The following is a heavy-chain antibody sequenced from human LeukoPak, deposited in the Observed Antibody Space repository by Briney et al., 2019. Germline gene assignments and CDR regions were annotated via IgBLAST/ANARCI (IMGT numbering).Heavy chain of an antibody. V-gene: IGHV4-59*01. CDR1: GGSISSYY. J-gene: IGHJ6*02. CDR3: ARAGYYDSSGYYYYYGMDV. Sequence: PSETLSLTCTVSGGSISSYYWSWIRQPPGKGLEWIGYIYYSGSTNYNPSLKSRVTISVDTSKNQFSLKLSSVTAADTAVYYCARAGYYDSSGYYYYYGMDVWGQGTTVTVSS. D-gene: IGHD3-22*01. CDR2: IYYSGST.